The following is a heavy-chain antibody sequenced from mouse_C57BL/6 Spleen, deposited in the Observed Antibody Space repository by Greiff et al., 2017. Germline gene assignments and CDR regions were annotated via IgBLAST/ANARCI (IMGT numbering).Heavy chain of an antibody. CDR3: ARWGYGSGYGYFDV. V-gene: IGHV1-59*01. D-gene: IGHD1-1*01. CDR1: GYTFTSYW. J-gene: IGHJ1*03. Sequence: QVQLQQPGAELVRPGTSVKLSCKASGYTFTSYWMHWVKQRPGQGLEWIGVIDPSDSYTNYNHKFKGKATLTVDTSSSTAYMQLGSLASEDSAVYDCARWGYGSGYGYFDVWGTGTTVTVSS. CDR2: IDPSDSYT.